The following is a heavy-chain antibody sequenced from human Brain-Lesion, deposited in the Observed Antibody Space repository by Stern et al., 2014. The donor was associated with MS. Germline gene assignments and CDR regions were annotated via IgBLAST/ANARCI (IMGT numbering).Heavy chain of an antibody. D-gene: IGHD5-18*01. CDR1: GDSISSGSFY. J-gene: IGHJ4*02. CDR2: IYSSGST. V-gene: IGHV4-61*02. CDR3: ARETGGYTYGDTDFFDY. Sequence: QVQLVQSGPGLVKPSQTLSLTCIVSGDSISSGSFYWNWIRQPAGKGLEWIGRIYSSGSTNYNPYLKSRVTISGDPSKTQFSLKVISMTAADTAVYYCARETGGYTYGDTDFFDYWGQGALVTVSS.